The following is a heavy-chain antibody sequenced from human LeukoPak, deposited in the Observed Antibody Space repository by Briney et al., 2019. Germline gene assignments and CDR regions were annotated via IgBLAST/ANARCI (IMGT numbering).Heavy chain of an antibody. D-gene: IGHD4/OR15-4a*01. CDR2: IYHSGSA. Sequence: SETLSLTCTVSGGSINSRSYDWGWIRQPPGKGLEWIGSIYHSGSAYNNPARKSRVTITGVTSKNQVSLTLSSVTAADTAVYYCARRIYRLGANWFDPWGQGTLVTVSS. CDR1: GGSINSRSYD. J-gene: IGHJ5*02. CDR3: ARRIYRLGANWFDP. V-gene: IGHV4-39*07.